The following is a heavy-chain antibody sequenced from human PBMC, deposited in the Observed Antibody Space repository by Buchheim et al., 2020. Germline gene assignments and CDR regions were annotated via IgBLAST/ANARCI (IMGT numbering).Heavy chain of an antibody. CDR1: GLSVDDYA. Sequence: QLVESGGALVQPGRSLRLTCAASGLSVDDYAMHWVRQAPGKGLEWVAAINWNSDDVDYADSVKGRFTISRDNAKNSVYLQMKSLRADDTALYFCAKVSARELTFLTGYYAYDFWGQGT. CDR3: AKVSARELTFLTGYYAYDF. J-gene: IGHJ4*02. CDR2: INWNSDDV. V-gene: IGHV3-9*01. D-gene: IGHD3-9*01.